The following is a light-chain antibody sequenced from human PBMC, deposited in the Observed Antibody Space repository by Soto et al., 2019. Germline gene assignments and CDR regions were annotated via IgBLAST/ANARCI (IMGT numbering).Light chain of an antibody. CDR3: TSYGGRDDTI. CDR1: SSDVGAYDR. CDR2: AVT. J-gene: IGLJ2*01. V-gene: IGLV2-8*01. Sequence: QSVLTQPPSASGSPGQSVTISCTGTSSDVGAYDRVSWYQQHPGKPPKLIIYAVTDRTSGVPDRFSGSKSGNTASLTVSGLQAEDEADYYCTSYGGRDDTIFGGGTKVT.